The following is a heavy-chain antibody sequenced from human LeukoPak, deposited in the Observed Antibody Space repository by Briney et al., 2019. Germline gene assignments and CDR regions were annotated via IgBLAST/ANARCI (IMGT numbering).Heavy chain of an antibody. CDR1: GGTFSSYA. CDR2: IIPILGIA. D-gene: IGHD2-2*01. Sequence: GASVKVSCKASGGTFSSYAISWVRQAPGQGLEWMGRIIPILGIANYAQKFQGRVTMTRDTSTSTVYMELSSLRSEDTAVYYCARDKGYQLADGAFDIWGQGTMVTVSS. CDR3: ARDKGYQLADGAFDI. J-gene: IGHJ3*02. V-gene: IGHV1-69*04.